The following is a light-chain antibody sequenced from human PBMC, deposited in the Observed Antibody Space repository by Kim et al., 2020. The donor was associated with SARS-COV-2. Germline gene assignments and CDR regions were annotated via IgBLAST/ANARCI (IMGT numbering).Light chain of an antibody. Sequence: ATINCKSSQSFLYSSNNKNYLAWYQLRPGQPPKLLIYWASTRESGVPNRFSGSGSGTDFTLTISTLQAEDVAVYYCQQYYTTPWTFGQGTKVDIK. CDR2: WAS. J-gene: IGKJ1*01. CDR3: QQYYTTPWT. V-gene: IGKV4-1*01. CDR1: QSFLYSSNNKNY.